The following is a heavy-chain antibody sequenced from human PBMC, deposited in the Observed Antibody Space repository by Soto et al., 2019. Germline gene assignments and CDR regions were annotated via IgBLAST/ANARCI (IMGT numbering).Heavy chain of an antibody. J-gene: IGHJ6*02. V-gene: IGHV1-69*06. Sequence: QVQLVQSGAEVNKPGSSVKVSCKASGGTFSSYAISWVRQAPGQGLEWMGGIIPIFGTANYAQKFQGRVTITADKSTSTADMELSSLRSEDTAVYYCARDCSSTSCYVLYYYYGMDVWGQGTTVTVSS. CDR1: GGTFSSYA. D-gene: IGHD2-2*01. CDR2: IIPIFGTA. CDR3: ARDCSSTSCYVLYYYYGMDV.